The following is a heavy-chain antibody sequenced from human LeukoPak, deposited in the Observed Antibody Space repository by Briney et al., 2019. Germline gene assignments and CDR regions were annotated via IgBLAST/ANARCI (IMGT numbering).Heavy chain of an antibody. CDR3: ARDLMGATGRPQPIGF. CDR1: GYTFTSYA. D-gene: IGHD1-26*01. V-gene: IGHV1-3*01. J-gene: IGHJ1*01. CDR2: INAGNGNT. Sequence: ASVKVSCKASGYTFTSYAIHWVRQAPGQRLEWMAWINAGNGNTKYSQKFQGRVTVTRDTSASTAYMELSSLKSEDTALYYCARDLMGATGRPQPIGFRGQGTLGPGS.